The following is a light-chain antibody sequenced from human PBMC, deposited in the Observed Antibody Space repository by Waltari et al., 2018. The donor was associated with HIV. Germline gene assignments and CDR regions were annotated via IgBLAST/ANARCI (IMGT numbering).Light chain of an antibody. CDR2: GVN. J-gene: IGLJ3*02. Sequence: QSALTQPASVSWSPGHSVTISCTGTNGAVGSYNLVSWYQQYPGRAPQLIIYGVNSRPSGVSDRFSGSKFGNTASLTISGLRADDEADYYCNSFTDTDTLVFGGGTRLTVL. V-gene: IGLV2-14*03. CDR3: NSFTDTDTLV. CDR1: NGAVGSYNL.